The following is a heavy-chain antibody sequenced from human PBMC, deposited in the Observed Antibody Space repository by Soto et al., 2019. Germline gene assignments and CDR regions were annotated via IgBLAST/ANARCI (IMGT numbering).Heavy chain of an antibody. D-gene: IGHD3-3*01. J-gene: IGHJ4*02. V-gene: IGHV3-15*01. CDR3: TTGYDFWRGYRTPYIAY. Sequence: VGSLRLSCAASVFTFSNAWMSCVRHSPGKWLEWVGRIKSKTDGGTTDYAAPVKGRFAISRDDSKNTLYLQMNSLKTEDTAVYYCTTGYDFWRGYRTPYIAYRGQGPLATV. CDR1: VFTFSNAW. CDR2: IKSKTDGGTT.